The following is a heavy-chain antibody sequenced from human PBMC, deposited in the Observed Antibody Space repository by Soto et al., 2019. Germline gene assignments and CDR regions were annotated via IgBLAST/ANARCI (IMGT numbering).Heavy chain of an antibody. CDR2: IWYDGSNK. Sequence: QVQLVESGGGVVQPGRSLRLSCAASGFTFSSYGMHWVRQAPGKGLEWVAVIWYDGSNKYYADSVKGRFTISRDNSKNTLYLQMNSLRAEDTAVYYCARDAWRFGVIGIDYWGQGTLVTVSS. D-gene: IGHD3-10*01. CDR1: GFTFSSYG. V-gene: IGHV3-33*01. CDR3: ARDAWRFGVIGIDY. J-gene: IGHJ4*02.